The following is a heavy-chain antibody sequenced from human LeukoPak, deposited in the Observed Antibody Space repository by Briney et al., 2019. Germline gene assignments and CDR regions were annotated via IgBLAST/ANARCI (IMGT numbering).Heavy chain of an antibody. V-gene: IGHV3-74*01. CDR2: INGHGSST. J-gene: IGHJ4*02. D-gene: IGHD6-6*01. CDR3: ARGGSRSSGYFDY. Sequence: GGSLRHSYSASGFTLNNYWVQSVRQAPGRGLVWVSHINGHGSSTTYADSVKGRFTISRDNDKNTLYLQMNSLRAEDTDVYFCARGGSRSSGYFDYWGQGTLVTVSS. CDR1: GFTLNNYW.